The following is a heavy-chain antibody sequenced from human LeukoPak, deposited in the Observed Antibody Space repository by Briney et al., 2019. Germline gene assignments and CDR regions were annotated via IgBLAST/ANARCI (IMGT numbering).Heavy chain of an antibody. Sequence: PGGSLRLSCAASGFTFSGSAMHWVRQASGKGLELVGRIRSKANSYATAYAASVKGRFTISRDDSKNTAYLQMNSLKTEDTAVYYCTRPYCSSTSCPEYNWFDPWGQGTLVTVSS. CDR2: IRSKANSYAT. CDR3: TRPYCSSTSCPEYNWFDP. J-gene: IGHJ5*02. D-gene: IGHD2-2*01. V-gene: IGHV3-73*01. CDR1: GFTFSGSA.